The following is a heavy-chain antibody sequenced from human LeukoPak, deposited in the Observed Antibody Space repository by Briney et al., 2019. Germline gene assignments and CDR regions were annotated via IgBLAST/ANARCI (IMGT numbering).Heavy chain of an antibody. CDR3: ARSVYDLRGQRLVPGLDY. CDR2: IGTIISTT. D-gene: IGHD6-13*01. V-gene: IGHV3-48*03. Sequence: PGGSPRLSCAASGFTFGSYEMNWVRQAPGKGLEWVAYIGTIISTTYYADSVKGRFTVSRDDAKSSLYLQMSSLRAEDTAIYYCARSVYDLRGQRLVPGLDYWGQGTLVTVSS. CDR1: GFTFGSYE. J-gene: IGHJ4*02.